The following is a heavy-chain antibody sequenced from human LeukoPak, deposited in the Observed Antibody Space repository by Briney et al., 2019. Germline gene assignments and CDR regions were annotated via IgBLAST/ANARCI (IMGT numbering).Heavy chain of an antibody. CDR1: GFTFSTYG. D-gene: IGHD3-3*01. CDR2: IWYDGSNK. CDR3: AKDPSFYGVVSHFDY. Sequence: GGSLRLSCAASGFTFSTYGTHWVRQAPAKGLEWVAVIWYDGSNKYYTDSVKGRFTISRDNSKNTLDLQMNSLRAEDTAVYYCAKDPSFYGVVSHFDYWGQGTLVTVSS. J-gene: IGHJ4*02. V-gene: IGHV3-33*06.